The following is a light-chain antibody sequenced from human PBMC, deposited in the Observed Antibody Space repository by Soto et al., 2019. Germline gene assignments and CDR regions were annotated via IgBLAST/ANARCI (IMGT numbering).Light chain of an antibody. CDR3: KQYTIYLWT. CDR1: QSISSW. J-gene: IGKJ1*01. V-gene: IGKV1-5*03. Sequence: DIQMTQSPSTLSASVGDRVTITCRASQSISSWLAWYQQKPGKAPKLLIYKASSLESGVPSRFSGSGSGTEFTLTISSLQPDDFATYHCKQYTIYLWTLGQGTKVDIK. CDR2: KAS.